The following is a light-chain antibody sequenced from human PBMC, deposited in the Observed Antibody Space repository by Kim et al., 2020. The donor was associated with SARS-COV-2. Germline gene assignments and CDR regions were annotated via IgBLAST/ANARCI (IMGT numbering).Light chain of an antibody. CDR3: QSYDSSNWV. V-gene: IGLV6-57*01. CDR1: SGSIASNY. Sequence: PRKTVTISCTRSSGSIASNYVQWYQQRPVSSPTTVIYEDNQRPSGVPDRFSGSIDSSSNSATLTISGLKTEDEADYYCQSYDSSNWVFGGGTKLTVL. J-gene: IGLJ3*02. CDR2: EDN.